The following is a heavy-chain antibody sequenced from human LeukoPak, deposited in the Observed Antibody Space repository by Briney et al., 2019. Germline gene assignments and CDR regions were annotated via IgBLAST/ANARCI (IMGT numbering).Heavy chain of an antibody. CDR3: AGSDGSGYS. D-gene: IGHD3-22*01. CDR1: GFTFSSYG. CDR2: ISGSGGST. V-gene: IGHV3-23*01. J-gene: IGHJ4*02. Sequence: GGSLRLSCAASGFTFSSYGMTWVRQAPGNGLEWVSSISGSGGSTLCADAVQGRFTISRDNSKNTLYLQMNRLRSEDTAIYYCAGSDGSGYSGGQGILVTVSS.